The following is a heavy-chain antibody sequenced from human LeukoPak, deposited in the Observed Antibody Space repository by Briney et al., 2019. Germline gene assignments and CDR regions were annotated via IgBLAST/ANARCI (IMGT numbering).Heavy chain of an antibody. J-gene: IGHJ6*03. CDR3: ARLYDSGGLGFYYYMDV. CDR2: IYHSGTT. V-gene: IGHV4-39*01. Sequence: WVRQPPGQGLEWVGSIYHSGTTHYNPSLTSRVTMSVDTSKNKFSLKLSSVTAADTAVYYCARLYDSGGLGFYYYMDVWGIGTTVTVSS. D-gene: IGHD3-22*01.